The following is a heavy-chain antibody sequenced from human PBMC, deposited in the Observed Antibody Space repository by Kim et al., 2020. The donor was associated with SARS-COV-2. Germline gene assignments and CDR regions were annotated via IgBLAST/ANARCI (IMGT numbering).Heavy chain of an antibody. D-gene: IGHD6-13*01. CDR1: GGTFSSYA. V-gene: IGHV1-69*13. Sequence: SVKVSCKASGGTFSSYAISWVRQAPGQGLEWMGGTIPIFGTANYAQKFQGRVTITADESTSTAYMELSSLRSEDTAVYYCARAWVVFGSSHKGFDYWGQGTLVTVSS. CDR2: TIPIFGTA. J-gene: IGHJ4*02. CDR3: ARAWVVFGSSHKGFDY.